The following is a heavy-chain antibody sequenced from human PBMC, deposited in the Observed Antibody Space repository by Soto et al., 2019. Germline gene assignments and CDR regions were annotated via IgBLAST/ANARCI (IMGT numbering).Heavy chain of an antibody. CDR2: ISSSSSYI. J-gene: IGHJ4*02. Sequence: PGGSLRLSCAASGFTFSSYSMNWVRQAPGKGLEWVSSISSSSSYIYYADSVKGRFTISRDNAKNSLYLQMNSLRAEDTAVYYCAGARDYYDSSGYLSDYWGQGTLVTVSS. V-gene: IGHV3-21*01. CDR1: GFTFSSYS. CDR3: AGARDYYDSSGYLSDY. D-gene: IGHD3-22*01.